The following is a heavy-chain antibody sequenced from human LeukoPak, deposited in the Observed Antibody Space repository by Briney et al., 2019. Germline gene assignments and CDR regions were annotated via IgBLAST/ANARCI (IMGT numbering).Heavy chain of an antibody. Sequence: PGGSLRLSCAASGFTFSSYGMHWVRQAPGKGLEWVAVISYDGSNKYYADSVKGRFTISRDNSKNTLYLQMNSLRAEDTAVYYCARGHNYYDSSGYYRSYYYYGMDVWGQGTTVTVSS. CDR2: ISYDGSNK. CDR3: ARGHNYYDSSGYYRSYYYYGMDV. V-gene: IGHV3-30*03. D-gene: IGHD3-22*01. CDR1: GFTFSSYG. J-gene: IGHJ6*02.